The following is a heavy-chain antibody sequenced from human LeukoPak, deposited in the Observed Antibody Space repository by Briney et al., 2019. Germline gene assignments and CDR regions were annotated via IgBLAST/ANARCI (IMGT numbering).Heavy chain of an antibody. CDR1: GDSISSYY. CDR2: IHYSGST. V-gene: IGHV4-59*12. D-gene: IGHD6-19*01. Sequence: SETLSLTCTVSGDSISSYYWSWIRQPPGKGLEWIGYIHYSGSTNYNPSLESRVTMSVDTSKNQYSLKVRSVTAADTAVYYCARETYSSRYNWFDPWGQGTLVTVSS. CDR3: ARETYSSRYNWFDP. J-gene: IGHJ5*02.